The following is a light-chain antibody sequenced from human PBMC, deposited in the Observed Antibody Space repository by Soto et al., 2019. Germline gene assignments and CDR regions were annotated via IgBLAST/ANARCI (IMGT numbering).Light chain of an antibody. Sequence: EVVMTQSPVTLSVSPGETATLSCRASQTVYSNLAWYQQKPGQAPRLLIHAASTRASGVPARFSGSGSGTEFTLTISSLQSEHFAVYYCQQYSTWPPITFGPGTRLDIK. J-gene: IGKJ5*01. CDR1: QTVYSN. CDR3: QQYSTWPPIT. V-gene: IGKV3-15*01. CDR2: AAS.